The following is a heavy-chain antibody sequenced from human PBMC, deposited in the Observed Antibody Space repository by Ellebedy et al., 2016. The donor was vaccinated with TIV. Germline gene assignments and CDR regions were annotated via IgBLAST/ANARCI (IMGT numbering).Heavy chain of an antibody. CDR3: ARDLQHGYNPPY. J-gene: IGHJ4*02. CDR1: GFTVSSYY. Sequence: GESLKISCAVSGFTVSSYYMSWVRQAPGKGLEWVSVIYSGGNTFYADSVKGRFTISRDNSKNTLYLQMNSLRAEDTAVYYCARDLQHGYNPPYWGQGTLVTVSS. V-gene: IGHV3-66*01. CDR2: IYSGGNT. D-gene: IGHD5-24*01.